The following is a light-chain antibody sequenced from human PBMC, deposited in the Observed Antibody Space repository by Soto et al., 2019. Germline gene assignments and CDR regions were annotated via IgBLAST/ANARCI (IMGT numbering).Light chain of an antibody. Sequence: IQFTQSPSSLSASVGDRVTITCRASQGISSYLGWYQQKPGKAPNLLIYDASTLHSGVPSRFSGGGSGTDFTLTISSLQPEDFATYYCQQVNGYPSTFGGGTKV. V-gene: IGKV1-9*01. CDR3: QQVNGYPST. J-gene: IGKJ4*01. CDR1: QGISSY. CDR2: DAS.